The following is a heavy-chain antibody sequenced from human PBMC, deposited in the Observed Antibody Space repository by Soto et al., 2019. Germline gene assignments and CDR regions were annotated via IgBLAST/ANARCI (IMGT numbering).Heavy chain of an antibody. CDR2: FDPEDGET. J-gene: IGHJ3*02. D-gene: IGHD6-13*01. CDR3: ATDHGSSWFAFDI. Sequence: ASVKVSCKVSGYTLTELSMHWVRQAPGKGLEWMGGFDPEDGETIYAPKFQGRVTMTEDTSTDTAYMELSSLRSEDTAVYYCATDHGSSWFAFDIWGQGTMVTVSS. V-gene: IGHV1-24*01. CDR1: GYTLTELS.